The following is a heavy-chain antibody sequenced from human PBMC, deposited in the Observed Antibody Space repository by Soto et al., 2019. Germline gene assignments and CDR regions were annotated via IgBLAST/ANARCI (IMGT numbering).Heavy chain of an antibody. D-gene: IGHD2-15*01. J-gene: IGHJ3*02. CDR2: IRSKAYGGTT. CDR1: GFTFGDYA. V-gene: IGHV3-49*03. CDR3: TREDIVVVARCFDI. Sequence: GGSLRLSCTASGFTFGDYAMSWFRQAPGKGLEWVGFIRSKAYGGTTEYAASVKGRFTISRDDSKSIAYLQMNSLKTEDTAVYYCTREDIVVVARCFDIWGQGTMVTVSS.